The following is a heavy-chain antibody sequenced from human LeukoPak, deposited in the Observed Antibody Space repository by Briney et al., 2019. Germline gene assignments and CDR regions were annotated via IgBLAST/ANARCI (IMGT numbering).Heavy chain of an antibody. CDR2: INHSGST. CDR1: GGSFSGYY. J-gene: IGHJ5*02. CDR3: AREGYYGLGNDFRFDP. V-gene: IGHV4-34*01. Sequence: PSETLSLTCAVYGGSFSGYYWSWIRQPPGKGLEWIREINHSGSTNYNPSLKSRVTISVDTSKNQFSLKLSSVTAADTAVYYCAREGYYGLGNDFRFDPWGQGTLVTVSS. D-gene: IGHD3-10*01.